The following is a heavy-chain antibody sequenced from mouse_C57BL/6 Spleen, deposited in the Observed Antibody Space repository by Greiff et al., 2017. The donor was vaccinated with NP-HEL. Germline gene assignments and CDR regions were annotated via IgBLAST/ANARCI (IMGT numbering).Heavy chain of an antibody. J-gene: IGHJ4*01. CDR1: GFTFSDYY. Sequence: EVKLVESEGGLVQPGSSMKLSCTASGFTFSDYYMAWVRQVPEKGLEWVANINYDGSSTYYLNSLKSRFIISRDNAKNILYLQMSSLKSEDTDTYYCARGGLPGYAMDYWGQGTSVTVSS. CDR3: ARGGLPGYAMDY. CDR2: INYDGSST. D-gene: IGHD3-1*01. V-gene: IGHV5-16*01.